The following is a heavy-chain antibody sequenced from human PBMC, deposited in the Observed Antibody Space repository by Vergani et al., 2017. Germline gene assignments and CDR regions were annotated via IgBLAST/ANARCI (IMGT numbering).Heavy chain of an antibody. J-gene: IGHJ6*02. V-gene: IGHV4-59*01. CDR3: ARARYYDSLIVRYHYYYYGMDV. CDR1: GGSISSYY. D-gene: IGHD3-22*01. CDR2: IYYSGST. Sequence: QVQLQESGPGLVKPSETLSLTCTVSGGSISSYYWSWIRQPPGKGLEWIGYIYYSGSTNYNPSLKSRVTISVDTSKNQFSLKLSSVTAADTAVYYCARARYYDSLIVRYHYYYYGMDVWGQGTTVTVSS.